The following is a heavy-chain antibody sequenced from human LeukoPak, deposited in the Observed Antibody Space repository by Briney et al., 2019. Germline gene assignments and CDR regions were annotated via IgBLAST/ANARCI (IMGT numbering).Heavy chain of an antibody. Sequence: GGSLRLSCTASGFTLSIYSMHWVREAPEKGLMWVSDINTDGSGRGNADSERARFNISRDNDNNTLNQQMNSLRAEDTALYYCARDTLGTNNAFDIGGQGTMVTVSS. CDR1: GFTLSIYS. CDR2: INTDGSGR. J-gene: IGHJ3*02. V-gene: IGHV3-74*01. CDR3: ARDTLGTNNAFDI.